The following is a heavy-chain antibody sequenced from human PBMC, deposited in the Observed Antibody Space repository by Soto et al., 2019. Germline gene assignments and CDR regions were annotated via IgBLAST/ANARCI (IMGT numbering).Heavy chain of an antibody. V-gene: IGHV1-69*13. CDR3: ARLVVGIAARALDY. CDR1: GGTFSSYA. J-gene: IGHJ4*02. Sequence: SVKVSCKASGGTFSSYAISWVRQAPGQGLEWMGGIIPIFGTANYAQKFQGRVTITADESTSTAYMELSSLRSDDTAVYYCARLVVGIAARALDYWGPGTLVTVSS. D-gene: IGHD6-6*01. CDR2: IIPIFGTA.